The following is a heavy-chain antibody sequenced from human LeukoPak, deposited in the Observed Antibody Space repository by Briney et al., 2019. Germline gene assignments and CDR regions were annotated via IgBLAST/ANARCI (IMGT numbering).Heavy chain of an antibody. Sequence: GGSLRLSCAASGFTFSSYEMNWVREAPGKGLEWVSYISNTGTTIYYADSVKGRFTISRDNAKNSLYLQMNSLRAEDTAAYYCARGGAADYWGQGTLVTVSS. CDR1: GFTFSSYE. D-gene: IGHD1-26*01. J-gene: IGHJ4*02. V-gene: IGHV3-48*03. CDR2: ISNTGTTI. CDR3: ARGGAADY.